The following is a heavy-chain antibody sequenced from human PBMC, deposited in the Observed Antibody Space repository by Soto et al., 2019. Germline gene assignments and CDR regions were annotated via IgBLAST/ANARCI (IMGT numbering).Heavy chain of an antibody. D-gene: IGHD3-16*01. CDR1: GGSISSADYY. J-gene: IGHJ4*02. Sequence: TLSLTCTVSGGSISSADYYWSWIRQPPGKGLESIGYIYYSGRAYYNPSLKSRLTISIDTSKNQFSLRLSSVTAADTAVYYCGRDYYDYRDSSHWGQGTLVTVSS. V-gene: IGHV4-30-4*01. CDR2: IYYSGRA. CDR3: GRDYYDYRDSSH.